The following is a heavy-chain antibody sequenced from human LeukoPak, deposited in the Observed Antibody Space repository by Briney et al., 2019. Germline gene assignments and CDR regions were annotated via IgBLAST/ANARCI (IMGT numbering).Heavy chain of an antibody. Sequence: ASVKVSCKASGYTFTGYYMHWVRQAPGQGLEWMGWINPSSGGTNYAQKFQGRVTMTRDMSISTAYMELSRLRSDDTAVYYCARDPSNSGYDYLYYFDYWGQGTLVTVSS. J-gene: IGHJ4*02. CDR3: ARDPSNSGYDYLYYFDY. V-gene: IGHV1-2*02. D-gene: IGHD5-12*01. CDR2: INPSSGGT. CDR1: GYTFTGYY.